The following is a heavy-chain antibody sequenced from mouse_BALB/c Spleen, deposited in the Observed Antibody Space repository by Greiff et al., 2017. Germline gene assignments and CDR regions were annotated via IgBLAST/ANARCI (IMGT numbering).Heavy chain of an antibody. Sequence: VKLMESGPELVKPGASVKISCKASGYAFSSSWMNWVKQRPGQGLEWIGRIYPGDGDTNYNGKFKGKATLTADKSSSTAYMQLSSLTSVDSAVYFCARDGNWFAYWGQGTLVTVSA. D-gene: IGHD2-1*01. CDR2: IYPGDGDT. V-gene: IGHV1-82*01. CDR1: GYAFSSSW. J-gene: IGHJ3*01. CDR3: ARDGNWFAY.